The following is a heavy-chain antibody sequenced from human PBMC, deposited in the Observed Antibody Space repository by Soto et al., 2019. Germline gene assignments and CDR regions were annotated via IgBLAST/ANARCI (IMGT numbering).Heavy chain of an antibody. Sequence: PGRSLRLSSAASGFTGSSNYMSWVRQAPGKGLEWVSVIYSGGSTYYADSVKGRFTISRDNSKNSLYLQMNSLRAEDAAVYYCAYGRGSWYETIFDYWGQGTLVTVSS. J-gene: IGHJ4*02. CDR1: GFTGSSNY. D-gene: IGHD6-13*01. CDR2: IYSGGST. CDR3: AYGRGSWYETIFDY. V-gene: IGHV3-53*01.